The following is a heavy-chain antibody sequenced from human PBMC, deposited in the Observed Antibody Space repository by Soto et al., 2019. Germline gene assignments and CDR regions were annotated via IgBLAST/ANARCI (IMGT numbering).Heavy chain of an antibody. CDR2: ISYDGRNK. CDR1: GFTFSSYA. CDR3: AREIERLLAY. V-gene: IGHV3-30-3*01. Sequence: GGSLRLSCAASGFTFSSYAMHWVRQAPGKGLEWVAVISYDGRNKYYADSVKGRFTISRDNSKNTLYLQMNSLRAEDTAVYYCAREIERLLAYWGQGTLVTVSS. D-gene: IGHD3-3*01. J-gene: IGHJ4*02.